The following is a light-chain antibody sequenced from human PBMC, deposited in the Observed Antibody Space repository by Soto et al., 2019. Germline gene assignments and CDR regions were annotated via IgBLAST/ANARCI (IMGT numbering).Light chain of an antibody. J-gene: IGKJ1*01. Sequence: EIVLTQSPGTLSLSPGERSTLSCIASQSVSSTYLAWYQQKRGQAPRLLIYGASSRATGIPDRFRGSGSGTDFTLTISRLEPEDFAVYYCQHYGSSPRTFGQGTKVDIK. CDR1: QSVSSTY. V-gene: IGKV3-20*01. CDR2: GAS. CDR3: QHYGSSPRT.